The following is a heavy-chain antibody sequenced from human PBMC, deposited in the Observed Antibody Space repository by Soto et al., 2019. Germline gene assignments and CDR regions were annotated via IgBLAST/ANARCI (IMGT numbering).Heavy chain of an antibody. Sequence: QVHLVQSGAEVKKPGASVKVSCKGSGYDFTTYGITWVRQAPGQGLEWMAWISAHNGNTDYAQKLQGRVTVTRDTSTSTAYMALRSLRSDDTAMYDCARGRYGDYWGQGALVTVSS. CDR2: ISAHNGNT. D-gene: IGHD1-1*01. CDR1: GYDFTTYG. CDR3: ARGRYGDY. J-gene: IGHJ4*02. V-gene: IGHV1-18*01.